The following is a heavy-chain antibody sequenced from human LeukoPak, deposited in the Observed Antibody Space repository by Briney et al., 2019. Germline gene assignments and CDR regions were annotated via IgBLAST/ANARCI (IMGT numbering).Heavy chain of an antibody. J-gene: IGHJ4*02. D-gene: IGHD6-6*01. Sequence: SETLSLTCAVYGGSFSGYYWSWIRQPPGKGLEWIGEINHSGSTNYNPSLKSRVTISVDTSKNQFSLKLSSVTAADTAVYYCARGLRIAARLRDYRGQGTLVTVSS. CDR1: GGSFSGYY. V-gene: IGHV4-34*01. CDR2: INHSGST. CDR3: ARGLRIAARLRDY.